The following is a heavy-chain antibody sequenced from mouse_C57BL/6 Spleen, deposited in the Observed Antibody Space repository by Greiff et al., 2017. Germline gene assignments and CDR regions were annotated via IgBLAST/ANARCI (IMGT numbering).Heavy chain of an antibody. Sequence: EVKVVESGGGLVKPGGSLKLSCAASGFTFSSYAMSWVRQTPEKRLEWVATISDGGSYTYYPDNVKGRFTISRDNAKNNLYLQMSHLKSEDTAMYYCAREGVTRGMDDWGQGTSVTVSS. CDR3: AREGVTRGMDD. D-gene: IGHD2-2*01. CDR2: ISDGGSYT. V-gene: IGHV5-4*01. J-gene: IGHJ4*01. CDR1: GFTFSSYA.